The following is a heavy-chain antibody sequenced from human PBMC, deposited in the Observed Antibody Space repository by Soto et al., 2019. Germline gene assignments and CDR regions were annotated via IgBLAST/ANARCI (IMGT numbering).Heavy chain of an antibody. J-gene: IGHJ6*02. Sequence: SVKVSCKASGGTFSSYAISWVRQAPGQGLEWMGGIIPIFGTANYAQKFQGRVTITADESTSTAYMELSSLRSEDTAVYYCARDRSAYYLIKLRPYGMDVWGQGTTVTVSS. CDR1: GGTFSSYA. D-gene: IGHD1-26*01. CDR3: ARDRSAYYLIKLRPYGMDV. CDR2: IIPIFGTA. V-gene: IGHV1-69*13.